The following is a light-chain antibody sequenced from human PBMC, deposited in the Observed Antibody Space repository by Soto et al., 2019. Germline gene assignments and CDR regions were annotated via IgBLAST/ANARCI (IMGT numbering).Light chain of an antibody. Sequence: EIVMTQSPATLSVSPGDRATLSCRASQSVSSNLAWYQQKPGQAPRLLIYGASTRATGIPARFSGSGSGTEFTLTISSLEPEDFAVYYCQQRRNWQVTFGQGTRLEIK. J-gene: IGKJ5*01. CDR1: QSVSSN. V-gene: IGKV3-15*01. CDR3: QQRRNWQVT. CDR2: GAS.